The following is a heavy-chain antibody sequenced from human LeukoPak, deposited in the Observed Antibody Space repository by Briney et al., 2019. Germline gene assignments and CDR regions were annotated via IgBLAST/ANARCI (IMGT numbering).Heavy chain of an antibody. CDR1: GGSISSANFY. V-gene: IGHV4-61*02. Sequence: QVQLQESGPGLVKPSQTLSLTCTVSGGSISSANFYWSWIRQPAGKGLEWIGRVYSSGSSNYNPSLNSRVTISVDTSKNQVSLKLTSVTAADTAVYYCARGRLLATFDYWGQGTLATVSS. CDR2: VYSSGSS. CDR3: ARGRLLATFDY. D-gene: IGHD2-15*01. J-gene: IGHJ4*02.